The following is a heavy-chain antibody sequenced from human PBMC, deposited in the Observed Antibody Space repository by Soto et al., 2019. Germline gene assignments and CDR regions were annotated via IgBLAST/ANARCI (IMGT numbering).Heavy chain of an antibody. V-gene: IGHV4-39*01. J-gene: IGHJ5*02. CDR1: GGSISSSSYY. CDR3: ARHREGRANDYGDYNWFDP. CDR2: IYYSGST. D-gene: IGHD4-17*01. Sequence: QLQLQESGPGLVKPSETLSLTCTVSGGSISSSSYYWGWIRQPPGKGLEWIGSIYYSGSTYYNPSLKSRVTISVDTSKNQFSLKLSSVTAADTAVYYCARHREGRANDYGDYNWFDPWGQGTLVTVSS.